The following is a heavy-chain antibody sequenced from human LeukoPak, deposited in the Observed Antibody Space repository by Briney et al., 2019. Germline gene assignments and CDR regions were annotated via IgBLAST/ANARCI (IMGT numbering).Heavy chain of an antibody. J-gene: IGHJ5*02. CDR2: VYNTGIT. CDR1: GGSISRYY. V-gene: IGHV4-59*12. D-gene: IGHD1-26*01. Sequence: PSETLSLTSTVSGGSISRYYWSWIRQTPGKGLEWIGYVYNTGITKYNPSLKSRVIISLDTSKNQFSLKMSSVTAADTAVYYCTRALVGVGTLDWFDPWGPGTLVTVSS. CDR3: TRALVGVGTLDWFDP.